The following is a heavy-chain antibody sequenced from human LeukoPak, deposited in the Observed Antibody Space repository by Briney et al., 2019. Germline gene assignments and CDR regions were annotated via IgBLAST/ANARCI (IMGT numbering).Heavy chain of an antibody. Sequence: GGSLRLSCAASGFTFSSYSMNWVRQAPGKGLEWVSYISSSSSTIYYADSVKGRFTISRDNAKNSLYLQMNSPRAEDTAVYYCARAPYDSSGYFDYWGQGTLVTVSS. CDR3: ARAPYDSSGYFDY. CDR2: ISSSSSTI. J-gene: IGHJ4*02. V-gene: IGHV3-48*01. CDR1: GFTFSSYS. D-gene: IGHD3-22*01.